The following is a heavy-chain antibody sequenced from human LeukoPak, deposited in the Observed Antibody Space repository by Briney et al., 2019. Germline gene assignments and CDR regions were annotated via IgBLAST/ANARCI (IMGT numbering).Heavy chain of an antibody. CDR3: ARTHCEGDGFSAIRY. D-gene: IGHD2-21*02. CDR2: IYYSGGA. Sequence: PSETLSLTCTVSGDSLRKSTFYWVWLRQPPGKGLEWLGSIYYSGGADYNPSLQSRVTISVDTSKNEFSLKARSVTAADTAVYFCARTHCEGDGFSAIRYWGQGTPVTVSS. CDR1: GDSLRKSTFY. V-gene: IGHV4-39*07. J-gene: IGHJ4*02.